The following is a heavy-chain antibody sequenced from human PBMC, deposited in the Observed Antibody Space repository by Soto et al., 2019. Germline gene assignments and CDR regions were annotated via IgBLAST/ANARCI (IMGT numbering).Heavy chain of an antibody. V-gene: IGHV4-59*01. J-gene: IGHJ3*02. CDR3: ARAPRPYYDSSGGAFDI. Sequence: SETLSLTCTVSGGSISSYYWSWIRQPPGKGLERIGYIYYSGSTNYNPSLKSRVTISVDTSKNQFSLKLSSVTAADTAVYYCARAPRPYYDSSGGAFDIWGQGTMVTVS. D-gene: IGHD3-22*01. CDR2: IYYSGST. CDR1: GGSISSYY.